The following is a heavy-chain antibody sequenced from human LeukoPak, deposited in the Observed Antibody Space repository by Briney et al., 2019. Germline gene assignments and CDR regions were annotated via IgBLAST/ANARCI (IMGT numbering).Heavy chain of an antibody. Sequence: GGSLRLSCAASGLTFSSYAMSWVRQAPGKGLEWVSAISGSGGSTYYADSVKGRFTISRDSSKNTLYLQMNSLRAEDTAVYYCAKAIPSEEYQLLRVGFSYYYGMDVWGQGTTVTVSS. CDR2: ISGSGGST. D-gene: IGHD2-2*01. CDR1: GLTFSSYA. J-gene: IGHJ6*02. CDR3: AKAIPSEEYQLLRVGFSYYYGMDV. V-gene: IGHV3-23*01.